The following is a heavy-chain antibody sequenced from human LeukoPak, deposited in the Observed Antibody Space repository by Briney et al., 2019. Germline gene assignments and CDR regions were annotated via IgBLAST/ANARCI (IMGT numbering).Heavy chain of an antibody. CDR2: VYHSGYT. J-gene: IGHJ6*04. Sequence: SETLSLTCAVSGYSISSDYYRNWIRPVPGKGLEWIGSVYHSGYTYYNPSLKSRVTISGDTSKKQFSLRLSSVTAPDTAVYYCARGQAYVQGGIDVWGKGATVTVSS. V-gene: IGHV4-38-2*01. CDR3: ARGQAYVQGGIDV. CDR1: GYSISSDYY. D-gene: IGHD3-16*01.